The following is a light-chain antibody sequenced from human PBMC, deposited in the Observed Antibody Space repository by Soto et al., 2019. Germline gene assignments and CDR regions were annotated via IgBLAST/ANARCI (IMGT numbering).Light chain of an antibody. J-gene: IGKJ1*01. CDR3: QHRSNWPGT. CDR1: QSFRGL. Sequence: EVVLTQSPVTLSLSPGERATLSCRASQSFRGLLAWYQQKPGQAPRLLIYDAYNRATGIPPRFSGSGSGTDFTLTISSLEPEDSAVYYCQHRSNWPGTFGQGTKVEIK. V-gene: IGKV3-11*01. CDR2: DAY.